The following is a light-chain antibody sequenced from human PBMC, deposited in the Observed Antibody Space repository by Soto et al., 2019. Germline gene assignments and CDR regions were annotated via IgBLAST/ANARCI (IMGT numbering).Light chain of an antibody. J-gene: IGKJ4*01. CDR3: KKYNDWPLT. CDR2: GAS. CDR1: QSINNN. Sequence: EIVMTQSPATLSVSPGERATLSCRASQSINNNLAWYQQKRGQGPRLLIYGASSRATGTPARFSGSGYGTELNLTISSLQSEDFAIYYCKKYNDWPLTFGGGTKVEIK. V-gene: IGKV3-15*01.